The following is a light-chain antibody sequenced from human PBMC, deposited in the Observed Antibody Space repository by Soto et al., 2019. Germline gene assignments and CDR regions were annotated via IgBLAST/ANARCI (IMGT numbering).Light chain of an antibody. CDR2: DVN. J-gene: IGLJ1*01. CDR3: SSHAGSDDPIV. Sequence: QSALTQPPSASGSPGQSVTISCTRNSSDVGGYPFVSWYQQHPGKAPKVLIYDVNKRPSGVPDRFSGSKSGNTASLTVSGLQAEDEADYYCSSHAGSDDPIVFGTGTKLTVL. CDR1: SSDVGGYPF. V-gene: IGLV2-8*01.